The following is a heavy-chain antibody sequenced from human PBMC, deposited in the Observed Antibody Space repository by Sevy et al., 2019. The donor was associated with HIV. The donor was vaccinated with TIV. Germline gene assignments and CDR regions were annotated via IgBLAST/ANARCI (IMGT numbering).Heavy chain of an antibody. D-gene: IGHD2-21*02. CDR3: ANGDYYFDY. Sequence: AGSLRLSCAASGFTFRTHGMQWVHQAPGKGLEWVAFIRYDGNNKYYTDSVKGRFTISRDNSKNTLYLHMNSLRAEDTAVYCCANGDYYFDYWGQGTLVTVSS. J-gene: IGHJ4*02. V-gene: IGHV3-30*02. CDR1: GFTFRTHG. CDR2: IRYDGNNK.